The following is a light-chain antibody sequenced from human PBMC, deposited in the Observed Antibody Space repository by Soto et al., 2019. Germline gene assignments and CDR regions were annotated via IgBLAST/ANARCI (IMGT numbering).Light chain of an antibody. Sequence: EIVLTQSPGTLSLSPGERATLSCRSSQSVSSNYLAWYQQKPDQAPRLVIYDVSGRATGIPDRFSGSGAGTDFTSTSSLLEAEGVAGYYCQQYGSSPTFGQGTKVEIK. J-gene: IGKJ1*01. V-gene: IGKV3-20*01. CDR1: QSVSSNY. CDR3: QQYGSSPT. CDR2: DVS.